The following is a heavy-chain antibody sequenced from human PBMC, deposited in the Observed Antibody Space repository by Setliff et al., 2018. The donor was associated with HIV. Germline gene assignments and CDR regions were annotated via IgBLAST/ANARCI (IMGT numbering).Heavy chain of an antibody. CDR1: GYRFSDNW. CDR3: AKHGFERKSPYNWFDS. Sequence: PGESLKISCKGSGYRFSDNWIGWVRQMPGKGLEWMGIIYPDDSATRYSPSFQGQVTISAHKSINTAYLRWRRLRASDTAMYYCAKHGFERKSPYNWFDSWGQGTLVTVPQ. CDR2: IYPDDSAT. V-gene: IGHV5-51*01. J-gene: IGHJ5*01. D-gene: IGHD2-21*01.